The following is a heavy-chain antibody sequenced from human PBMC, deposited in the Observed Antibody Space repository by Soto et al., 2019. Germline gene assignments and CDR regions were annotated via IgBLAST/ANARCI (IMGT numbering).Heavy chain of an antibody. CDR1: GGSISSGGYY. Sequence: SESLSLTCTVSGGSISSGGYYWSWIRQHPGKGLEWIGYIYYSGSTYYNPSLKSRVTISVDTSKNQFSLKLSSVTAADTAVYYCAKDMVRGVIPPILYYWGKGTLVTVSS. CDR2: IYYSGST. J-gene: IGHJ4*02. D-gene: IGHD3-10*01. CDR3: AKDMVRGVIPPILYY. V-gene: IGHV4-31*03.